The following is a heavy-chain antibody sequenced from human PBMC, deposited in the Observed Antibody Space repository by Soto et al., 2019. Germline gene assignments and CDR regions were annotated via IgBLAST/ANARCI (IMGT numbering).Heavy chain of an antibody. CDR2: ISGSGGST. CDR1: GFTFAGYST. Sequence: EVHLLESGGGLVQPGGSLRLSCAASGFTFAGYSTMSWVRQAPGKGLAWVSSISGSGGSTYYADSVKGRFTIPRDNSKYTLYLQMNALSAEDTSFYYCAKDRGGFAGGWEYFDYWGQGALVTVSS. CDR3: AKDRGGFAGGWEYFDY. J-gene: IGHJ4*02. V-gene: IGHV3-23*01. D-gene: IGHD3-10*01.